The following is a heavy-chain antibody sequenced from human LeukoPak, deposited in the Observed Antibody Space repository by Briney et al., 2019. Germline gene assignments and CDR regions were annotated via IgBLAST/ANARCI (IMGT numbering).Heavy chain of an antibody. Sequence: SVKVSCKVSGYTLTELSMHWVRQAPGQGLEWMGGIIPIFGTANYAQKFQGRVTITADESTSTAYMELSSLRSEDTAVYYCARGTYYYDSSGYYSFDYWGQGTLVTVSS. D-gene: IGHD3-22*01. CDR3: ARGTYYYDSSGYYSFDY. CDR2: IIPIFGTA. CDR1: GYTLTELS. J-gene: IGHJ4*02. V-gene: IGHV1-69*13.